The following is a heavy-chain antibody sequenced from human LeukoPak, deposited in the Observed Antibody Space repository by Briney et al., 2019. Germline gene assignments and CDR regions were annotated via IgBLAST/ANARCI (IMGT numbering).Heavy chain of an antibody. D-gene: IGHD4-11*01. Sequence: GRSLRLSCAASGFTFSSYGMHWVRQAPGTGLEWVADIWYDGSNKYHADSVKGRFTISRDNSKNTLYLQMNSLRAEDTAVYYCARDYSGWFDPWGQGALVTVSS. V-gene: IGHV3-33*01. J-gene: IGHJ5*02. CDR1: GFTFSSYG. CDR2: IWYDGSNK. CDR3: ARDYSGWFDP.